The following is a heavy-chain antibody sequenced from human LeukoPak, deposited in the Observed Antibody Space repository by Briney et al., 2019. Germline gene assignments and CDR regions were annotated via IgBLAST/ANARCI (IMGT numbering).Heavy chain of an antibody. J-gene: IGHJ6*03. Sequence: SVKVSCKTSGYTFTNYGITWVRQAPGQGLEWMGGIIPIFGTANYAQKFQGRVAITADKSTSTAYMELSSLRSEDTAVYYCARDRVGGVLSYYYYMDVWGKGTTVTVSS. CDR3: ARDRVGGVLSYYYYMDV. CDR1: GYTFTNYG. D-gene: IGHD3-10*01. CDR2: IIPIFGTA. V-gene: IGHV1-69*06.